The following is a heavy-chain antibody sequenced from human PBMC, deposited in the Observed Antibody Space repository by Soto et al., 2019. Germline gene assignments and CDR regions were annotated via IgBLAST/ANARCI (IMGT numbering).Heavy chain of an antibody. CDR3: AKELFALTGPCDFDY. V-gene: IGHV3-30*18. CDR2: ISHDGRTT. D-gene: IGHD1-20*01. J-gene: IGHJ4*02. CDR1: GLLFRSYG. Sequence: QIQLVESGGGVVQPGRSLRLSCAASGLLFRSYGMHWVRQAPGKALEWVAGISHDGRTTHYADSVKGRFTVSRDNSKNTLYLQMSNLRPYDTAVYYCAKELFALTGPCDFDYWGRGTLVTVSS.